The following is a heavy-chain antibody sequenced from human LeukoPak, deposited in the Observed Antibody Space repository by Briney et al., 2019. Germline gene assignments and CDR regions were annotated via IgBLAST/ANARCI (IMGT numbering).Heavy chain of an antibody. CDR3: AKDKNRYCSSTSCYSAFDY. J-gene: IGHJ4*02. D-gene: IGHD2-2*01. V-gene: IGHV3-9*01. CDR2: ISWNSGSI. CDR1: GFTFDDYA. Sequence: GGSLRLSCAASGFTFDDYAMHWVRQAPGKGLEWVSGISWNSGSIGYADSVKGRFTISRDNAKNSLYLQMNSLRAEDTALYYCAKDKNRYCSSTSCYSAFDYWGQGTLVTVSS.